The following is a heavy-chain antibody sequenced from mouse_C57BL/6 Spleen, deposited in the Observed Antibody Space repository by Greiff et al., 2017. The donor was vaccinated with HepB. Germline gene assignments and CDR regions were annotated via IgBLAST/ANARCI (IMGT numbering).Heavy chain of an antibody. CDR3: ARSPPTVVAHWYFDV. J-gene: IGHJ1*03. CDR2: INPNNGGT. Sequence: EVQLQQSGPELVKPGASVKISCKASGYTFTDYYMNWVKQSHGKSLEWIGDINPNNGGTSYNQKFKGKATLTVDKSSSTAYMELRSLTSEDSAVYYCARSPPTVVAHWYFDVWGTGTTVTVSS. V-gene: IGHV1-26*01. CDR1: GYTFTDYY. D-gene: IGHD1-1*01.